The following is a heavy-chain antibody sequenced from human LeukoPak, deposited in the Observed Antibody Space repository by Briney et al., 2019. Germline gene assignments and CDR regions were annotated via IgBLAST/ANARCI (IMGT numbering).Heavy chain of an antibody. J-gene: IGHJ4*02. CDR3: ARDWGSSGGNNDC. CDR1: GFTFSSYA. CDR2: IKQDGSEK. Sequence: GGSLRLSCAASGFTFSSYAMHWVRQAPGKGLEWVANIKQDGSEKYYVDSVKGRFTISRDNAKNSLYLQMNSLRAEDTAVYYCARDWGSSGGNNDCWGQGTLVTVSS. D-gene: IGHD6-19*01. V-gene: IGHV3-7*01.